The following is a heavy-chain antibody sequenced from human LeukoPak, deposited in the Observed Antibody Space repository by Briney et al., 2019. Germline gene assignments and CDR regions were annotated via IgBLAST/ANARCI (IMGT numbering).Heavy chain of an antibody. CDR1: GGSFSGYY. D-gene: IGHD4-17*01. CDR3: ASLFLNTVTPDY. V-gene: IGHV4-34*01. Sequence: PSETLSLTCAVYGGSFSGYYWSWIRQPPGKGLEWVGEINHSGSTNYNPSLKSRVTISVDTSKNQFSLKLCSVTAADTAVYYCASLFLNTVTPDYWGQGTLVTVSS. CDR2: INHSGST. J-gene: IGHJ4*02.